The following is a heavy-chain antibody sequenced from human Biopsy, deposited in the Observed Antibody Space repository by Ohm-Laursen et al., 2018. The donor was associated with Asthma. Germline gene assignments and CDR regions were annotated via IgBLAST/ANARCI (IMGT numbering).Heavy chain of an antibody. V-gene: IGHV3-23*01. J-gene: IGHJ6*02. CDR3: ARKIAARGGMGV. Sequence: SLRLSCAATGISFTTFGMTWVRQTSGKGLEWLSFISESGGSTYYADSVKGRFTISRDNSKNTVYLQMNSLRAEDTAVYYCARKIAARGGMGVWGQGTTVTVSS. CDR2: ISESGGST. D-gene: IGHD6-6*01. CDR1: GISFTTFG.